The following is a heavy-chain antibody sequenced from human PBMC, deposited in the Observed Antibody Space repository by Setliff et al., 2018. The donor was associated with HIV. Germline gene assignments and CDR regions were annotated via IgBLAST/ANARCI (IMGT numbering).Heavy chain of an antibody. CDR1: TGSISSGGYY. CDR2: IHYSGST. Sequence: SETLSLTCTVSTGSISSGGYYWNWIRQHPGKGLEWIGYIHYSGSTYYNPSLKSRVTISVDTSKNQLSLKLSSMTAADTAVYYCARFDHASIDYWGQGTLVTVSS. V-gene: IGHV4-31*03. D-gene: IGHD2-2*01. J-gene: IGHJ4*02. CDR3: ARFDHASIDY.